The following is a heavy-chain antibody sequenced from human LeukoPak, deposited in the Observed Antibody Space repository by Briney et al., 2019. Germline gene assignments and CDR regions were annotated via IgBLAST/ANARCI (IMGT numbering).Heavy chain of an antibody. D-gene: IGHD4/OR15-4a*01. V-gene: IGHV4-34*01. Sequence: PSETLSLTCAVYGGSFSGYYWSWIRQPPGKGLGWIGEINHSGSTNYNPSLKSRVTISVDTSKNQFSLKLSSVTAADTAVYYCARGIKDYLKRNWFDPWGQGTLVTVSS. J-gene: IGHJ5*02. CDR3: ARGIKDYLKRNWFDP. CDR2: INHSGST. CDR1: GGSFSGYY.